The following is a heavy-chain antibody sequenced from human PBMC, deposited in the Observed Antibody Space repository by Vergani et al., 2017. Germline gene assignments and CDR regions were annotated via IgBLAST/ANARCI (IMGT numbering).Heavy chain of an antibody. Sequence: EVHLVQSGAEVKKPGESLKISCKASGYSFTNYQIGWVRQMPGKGLEWMGIIYPGDSDTRYSPSFQGQVTISADKSISTAYLQWSSLKASDTAMYYCARHRGWGLVVVAATPWYYYYGMDVWGQGTTVTVSS. V-gene: IGHV5-51*01. J-gene: IGHJ6*02. CDR2: IYPGDSDT. CDR1: GYSFTNYQ. CDR3: ARHRGWGLVVVAATPWYYYYGMDV. D-gene: IGHD2-15*01.